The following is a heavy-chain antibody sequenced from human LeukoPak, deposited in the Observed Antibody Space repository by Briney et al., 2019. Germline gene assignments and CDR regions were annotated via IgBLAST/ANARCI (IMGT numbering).Heavy chain of an antibody. Sequence: SETLSLTCTVSGGSLSSYYWSWIRQPPGKGLEWIGHIYYSGSTNYNPSLKSRVTISVDTSKYQFSLKLSSVAAADTVVYYCAASSSGWPFDYWGQGTLVTVSS. CDR2: IYYSGST. V-gene: IGHV4-59*01. J-gene: IGHJ4*02. CDR3: AASSSGWPFDY. CDR1: GGSLSSYY. D-gene: IGHD6-19*01.